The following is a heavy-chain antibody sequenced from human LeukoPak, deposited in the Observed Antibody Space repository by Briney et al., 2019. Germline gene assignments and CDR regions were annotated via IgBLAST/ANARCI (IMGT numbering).Heavy chain of an antibody. CDR1: GFTFSSYA. J-gene: IGHJ6*02. V-gene: IGHV3-23*01. D-gene: IGHD1-26*01. CDR3: RSSGPGEIYYYYGMDV. Sequence: PGGSLRLSCAASGFTFSSYAMSWLRQAPGKGLEWVSAISGSGGSTYYADSVKGRFTISRDNSKNTLYLQMNSLRAEDTAVYYCRSSGPGEIYYYYGMDVWGQGTTVTVSS. CDR2: ISGSGGST.